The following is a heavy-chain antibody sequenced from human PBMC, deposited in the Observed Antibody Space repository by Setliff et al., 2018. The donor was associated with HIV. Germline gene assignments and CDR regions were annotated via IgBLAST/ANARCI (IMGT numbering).Heavy chain of an antibody. V-gene: IGHV3-15*01. CDR3: TTDLIIRGVIIDGALR. D-gene: IGHD3-10*01. Sequence: GGSLRLSCAVSGITFGNAWMSWVRQAPGKGLEWVGHIKSKADGGATDYAAPVKGRFSISRDDSKNMLYLQMNSLETEDTAVYYCTTDLIIRGVIIDGALRWGQGTLVTVSS. CDR1: GITFGNAW. CDR2: IKSKADGGAT. J-gene: IGHJ4*02.